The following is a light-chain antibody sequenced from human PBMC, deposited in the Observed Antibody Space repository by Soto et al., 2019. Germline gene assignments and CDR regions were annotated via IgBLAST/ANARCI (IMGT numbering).Light chain of an antibody. CDR1: QSISNS. Sequence: DIQMTQSPSTRSASVGDRVTMTCRASQSISNSLAWYQQKPGKAPKLLIYRASALQSGVPSRFRGSGSGTEFTLTIDSLKPDDFETFYCQQYSTYPLTFGGGTKVDIK. CDR2: RAS. V-gene: IGKV1-5*03. CDR3: QQYSTYPLT. J-gene: IGKJ4*01.